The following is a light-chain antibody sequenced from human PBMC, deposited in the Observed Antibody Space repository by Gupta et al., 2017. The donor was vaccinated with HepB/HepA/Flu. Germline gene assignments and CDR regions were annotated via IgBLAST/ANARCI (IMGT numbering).Light chain of an antibody. J-gene: IGKJ1*01. CDR2: GAS. CDR1: QSISSN. V-gene: IGKV3-15*01. CDR3: QQDNMRRT. Sequence: ETVMTQSPATLSLSLGERATLSCRASQSISSNLAWYQQKAGQAPRLLIYGASIRATGIPARFSGIGSGTDFTLTISRRQSEDFAIYYWQQDNMRRTFGQGTMVEIK.